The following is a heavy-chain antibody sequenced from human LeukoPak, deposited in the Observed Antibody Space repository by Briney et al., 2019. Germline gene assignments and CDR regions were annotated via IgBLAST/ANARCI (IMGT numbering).Heavy chain of an antibody. J-gene: IGHJ6*04. Sequence: GGSLRLSCAASGFTVSSSDMSWVRQAPGKGLEWVSVIYSGGTTYHADSVKGRFTISRDNSKNTLYLQMNSLRAEDTAVYYCARDGSSYGSGSYGDVWGKGTTVTVSS. V-gene: IGHV3-66*02. CDR3: ARDGSSYGSGSYGDV. CDR1: GFTVSSSD. CDR2: IYSGGTT. D-gene: IGHD3-10*01.